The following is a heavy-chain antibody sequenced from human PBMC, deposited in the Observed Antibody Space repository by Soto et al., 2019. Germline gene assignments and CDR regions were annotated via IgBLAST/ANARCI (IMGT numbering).Heavy chain of an antibody. D-gene: IGHD1-1*01. CDR3: AHSPPYSNNWNAGWFGR. Sequence: QITLRESGPTLVQPTQTLTLTFAFSGFSLSTSGMGVGWLRQPPAQALERLVSIYWDDDKRYSPSLKSRPTIIKDASKNQFVRTMTNMDPVDTATYYCAHSPPYSNNWNAGWFGRWGQGALITVSS. CDR2: IYWDDDK. CDR1: GFSLSTSGMG. V-gene: IGHV2-5*02. J-gene: IGHJ5*02.